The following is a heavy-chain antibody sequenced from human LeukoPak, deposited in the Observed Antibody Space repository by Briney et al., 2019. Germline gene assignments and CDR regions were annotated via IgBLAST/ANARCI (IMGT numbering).Heavy chain of an antibody. Sequence: SETLSLTCSVSGGSISSGYNNWSWIRQPAGKGLEWIGYIYHTGDTYNNPSLKSRVTISLDRSKNQFSLKLTSLTAADTAVYYCARGPRFAHPIDCWGQGTLVTVSS. J-gene: IGHJ4*02. V-gene: IGHV4-30-2*01. D-gene: IGHD3-10*01. CDR1: GGSISSGYNN. CDR3: ARGPRFAHPIDC. CDR2: IYHTGDT.